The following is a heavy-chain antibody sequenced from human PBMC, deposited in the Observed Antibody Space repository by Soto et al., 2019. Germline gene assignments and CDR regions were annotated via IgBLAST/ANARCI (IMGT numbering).Heavy chain of an antibody. D-gene: IGHD6-6*01. J-gene: IGHJ6*02. CDR1: GYTFTSYY. CDR3: ARGKQLVGDYYYYYGMDV. CDR2: INPSGGST. Sequence: ASVKVSCKASGYTFTSYYMHWVRQAPGQGLEWMGIINPSGGSTSYAQKFQGRVTMTRDTSTSTVYVELSSLRSEDTAVYYCARGKQLVGDYYYYYGMDVWGQGTTVTVSS. V-gene: IGHV1-46*01.